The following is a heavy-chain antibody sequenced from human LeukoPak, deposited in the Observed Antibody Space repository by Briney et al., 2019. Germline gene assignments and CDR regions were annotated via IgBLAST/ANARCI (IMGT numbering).Heavy chain of an antibody. CDR2: IYPSSGST. D-gene: IGHD3-22*01. V-gene: IGHV1-46*01. CDR1: GYTFTSNY. CDR3: ARDGEYYDSRGSYFDS. J-gene: IGHJ4*02. Sequence: ASVKVSCKASGYTFTSNYIHWVRQAPGQGLEWMGMIYPSSGSTSNAQKFQGRVTMTRDTSTSTVYMELSSLRSEDTAVYYCARDGEYYDSRGSYFDSWGQGTLVTVSS.